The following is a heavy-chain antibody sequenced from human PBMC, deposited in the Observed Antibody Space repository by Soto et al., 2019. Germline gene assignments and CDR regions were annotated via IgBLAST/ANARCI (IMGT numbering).Heavy chain of an antibody. J-gene: IGHJ4*02. CDR1: GFTFSSYT. D-gene: IGHD3-16*02. Sequence: EVQVLESGGGLAQPGGSLRLSCAASGFTFSSYTMSWVRQAPGKGLEWVSGITGSAGTTYYADSVKGRFTISRDNSKKTVWLQMKSLRVDDTAIYYCAKVGDTQWGSTYRYTHFDYWGQGTRVAVSS. V-gene: IGHV3-23*01. CDR3: AKVGDTQWGSTYRYTHFDY. CDR2: ITGSAGTT.